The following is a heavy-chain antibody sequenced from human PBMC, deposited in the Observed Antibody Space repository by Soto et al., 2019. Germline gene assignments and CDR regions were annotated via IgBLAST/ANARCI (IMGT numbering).Heavy chain of an antibody. V-gene: IGHV1-69*02. CDR1: GGTFSSYT. CDR2: IIPILGIA. J-gene: IGHJ3*02. Sequence: QVQLVQSGAEVKKPGSSVKVSCKASGGTFSSYTISWVRQAPGQGLEWMGRIIPILGIASYAQKFQGRVTITADKSTSTAYMELSSLRSEDTAVYYCALPPATPGNDAFDIWGQGTMVTVSS. CDR3: ALPPATPGNDAFDI. D-gene: IGHD2-15*01.